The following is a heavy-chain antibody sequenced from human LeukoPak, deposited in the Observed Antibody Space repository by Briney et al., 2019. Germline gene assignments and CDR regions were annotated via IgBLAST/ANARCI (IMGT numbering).Heavy chain of an antibody. J-gene: IGHJ4*02. CDR3: AKGPFRGNYGVFDY. CDR1: GFTFSSYA. CDR2: IGGSGGST. Sequence: GGSLRLSCAASGFTFSSYAMSWVRQAPGKGLQRVSVIGGSGGSTYYADSVKGRFTISRDNSKNTLYLQMNSLRAEDTAVYYCAKGPFRGNYGVFDYWGQGTLVTVSS. D-gene: IGHD1-26*01. V-gene: IGHV3-23*01.